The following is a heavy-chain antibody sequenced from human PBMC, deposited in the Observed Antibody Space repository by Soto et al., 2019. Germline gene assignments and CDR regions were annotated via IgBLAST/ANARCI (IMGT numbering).Heavy chain of an antibody. D-gene: IGHD5-12*01. CDR3: ARVPGRVATPYGYYYGMDV. V-gene: IGHV1-18*01. CDR1: GYTFTSYG. Sequence: QVQLVQFGAEVKKPGASVKVSCKASGYTFTSYGISWVRQAPGQGLEWMGWISAYNGNTNYAQKLQGRVTMTTDTSTSTAYMELRSLRSDDTAVYYCARVPGRVATPYGYYYGMDVWGQGTTVTVSS. CDR2: ISAYNGNT. J-gene: IGHJ6*02.